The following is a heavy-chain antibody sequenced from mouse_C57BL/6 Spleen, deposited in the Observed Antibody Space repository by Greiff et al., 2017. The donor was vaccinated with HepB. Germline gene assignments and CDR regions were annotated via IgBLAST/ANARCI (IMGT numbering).Heavy chain of an antibody. CDR1: GYALSSSW. D-gene: IGHD1-1*01. V-gene: IGHV1-82*01. CDR3: AIHYYGSSSYWYFDV. J-gene: IGHJ1*03. Sequence: QVQLQQSGPELVKPGASVKISCKASGYALSSSWMNWVKQRPGKGLEWIGRIYPGDGDTNYNGKFKGKATLTADKSSSTSYMQLSSLTSEDSAVYYCAIHYYGSSSYWYFDVWGTGTTVTVSS. CDR2: IYPGDGDT.